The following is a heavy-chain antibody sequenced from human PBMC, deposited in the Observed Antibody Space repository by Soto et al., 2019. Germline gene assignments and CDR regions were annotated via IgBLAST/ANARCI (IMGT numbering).Heavy chain of an antibody. J-gene: IGHJ6*02. Sequence: QVQLVQSGAEVKKPGASVKVSCKASGYTFTSYDINWVRQATGQGLEWMGWMNPNSGNTGYAQKFPGRVTMNRNTSISTAYMELSSLRSEDTAVYYCARWPDGYYYYGMDVWGQGTTVTVSS. CDR3: ARWPDGYYYYGMDV. V-gene: IGHV1-8*01. CDR1: GYTFTSYD. CDR2: MNPNSGNT.